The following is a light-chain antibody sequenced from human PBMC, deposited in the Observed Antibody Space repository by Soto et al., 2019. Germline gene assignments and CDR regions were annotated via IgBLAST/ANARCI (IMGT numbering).Light chain of an antibody. CDR2: EVS. V-gene: IGLV2-14*01. J-gene: IGLJ1*01. CDR3: ISYTGSSASYV. Sequence: QSALTQPASVSGSPGQSITISCSGTSSDIGTYNYVAWYQQFPGKSPKLTIYEVSSRPSGVSSRFSGSKSGNTAFLTISGLQPQDEADYYCISYTGSSASYVFGSGTTLTVL. CDR1: SSDIGTYNY.